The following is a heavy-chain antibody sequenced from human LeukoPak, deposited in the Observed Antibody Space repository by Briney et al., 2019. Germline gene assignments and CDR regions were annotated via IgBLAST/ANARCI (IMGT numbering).Heavy chain of an antibody. CDR1: GYTFTGYY. D-gene: IGHD6-13*01. CDR2: INPNSGGT. V-gene: IGHV1-2*06. J-gene: IGHJ4*02. Sequence: GASVKVSCKASGYTFTGYYMHWVRQAPGQGLEWMGRINPNSGGTNYAQKFQGRVTMTRDTSISTAYMELSRLRSDDTAVYYCARDHGRAAAFTSTPDYWGQRTLVTVSS. CDR3: ARDHGRAAAFTSTPDY.